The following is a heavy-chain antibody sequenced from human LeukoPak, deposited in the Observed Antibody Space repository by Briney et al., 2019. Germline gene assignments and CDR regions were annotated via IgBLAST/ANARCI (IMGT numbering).Heavy chain of an antibody. CDR2: INPKSGGT. J-gene: IGHJ3*02. V-gene: IGHV1-2*02. Sequence: EASVKVSCKASGYTFTGYYMHWVRQAPGQRLEWMGWINPKSGGTNYAQKFQGRVTMTRDTSISTAYMELSRLRSDDTAVYYCAREWELHTDAFDIWGQGTMVTVSS. D-gene: IGHD1-26*01. CDR1: GYTFTGYY. CDR3: AREWELHTDAFDI.